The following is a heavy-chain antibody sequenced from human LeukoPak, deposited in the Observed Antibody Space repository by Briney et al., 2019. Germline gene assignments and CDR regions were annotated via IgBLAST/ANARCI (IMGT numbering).Heavy chain of an antibody. V-gene: IGHV4-4*02. CDR3: ARGFTHYYDSSGIFDY. CDR2: IYHSGST. CDR1: GGSISSNNW. Sequence: TSETLSLTCAVSGGSISSNNWWSWVRRPPGKGLEWIGEIYHSGSTNYNPSLKSRVTISVDKSKNQFSLKLSSVTAADTAVYYCARGFTHYYDSSGIFDYWGQGTLVTVSS. D-gene: IGHD3-22*01. J-gene: IGHJ4*02.